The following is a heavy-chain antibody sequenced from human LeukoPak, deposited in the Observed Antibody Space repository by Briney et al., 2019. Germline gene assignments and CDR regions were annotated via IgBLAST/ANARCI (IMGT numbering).Heavy chain of an antibody. CDR1: GFTFSSYA. Sequence: PGGSLRLSCAASGFTFSSYAMSWVRQAPGKGLEWVSSISGSGDTTYYADSVKGRFIISRDNSKNTLYLEMNSLRPEDTAVYYCAKGSRSGGSYYFDYWGQGTLVTVSS. CDR2: ISGSGDTT. J-gene: IGHJ4*02. CDR3: AKGSRSGGSYYFDY. D-gene: IGHD2-15*01. V-gene: IGHV3-23*01.